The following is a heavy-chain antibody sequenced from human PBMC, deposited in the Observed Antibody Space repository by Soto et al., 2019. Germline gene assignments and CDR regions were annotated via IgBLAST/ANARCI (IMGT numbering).Heavy chain of an antibody. CDR1: DGSISSSTYY. CDR2: IYYSGDT. J-gene: IGHJ4*02. V-gene: IGHV4-39*01. Sequence: SETLSLTCTVSDGSISSSTYYWGWIRQPPGKGLEWIGSIYYSGDTYYNPSLKSRVTISVDTSKNQFYLKLSSVTAADTAVYYCATGVGNYYYFDFWGQGTLVTVSS. D-gene: IGHD1-26*01. CDR3: ATGVGNYYYFDF.